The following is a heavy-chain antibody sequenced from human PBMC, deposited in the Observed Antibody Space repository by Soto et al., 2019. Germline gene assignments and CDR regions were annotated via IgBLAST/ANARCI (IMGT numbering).Heavy chain of an antibody. CDR2: IGLNSGTI. V-gene: IGHV3-48*02. CDR3: ARDHRWAFDY. D-gene: IGHD3-16*01. Sequence: EVPLVESGGGVVQPGGNLRLSCVASGFIFDSYAMNWVRQAPGKGLEWLSYIGLNSGTIEYSDSVEGRFTISRDDGKSSLYLQMNSLRDEDPAVYFCARDHRWAFDYWGRGNLVTVTS. CDR1: GFIFDSYA. J-gene: IGHJ4*02.